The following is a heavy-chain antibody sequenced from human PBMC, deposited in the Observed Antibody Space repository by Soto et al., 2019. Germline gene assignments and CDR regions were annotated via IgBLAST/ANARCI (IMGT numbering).Heavy chain of an antibody. CDR2: IIPVFQTA. J-gene: IGHJ4*02. V-gene: IGHV1-69*13. CDR1: GGLFSSYP. D-gene: IGHD3-22*01. Sequence: SVKVSCKASGGLFSSYPISWVRQVPGQGLEWMGGIIPVFQTAYYTQRFQGRVTITADESTNTAYMELSSLRSEDTAIYYCARGGSGYTWFNEFWGQATLVTVSS. CDR3: ARGGSGYTWFNEF.